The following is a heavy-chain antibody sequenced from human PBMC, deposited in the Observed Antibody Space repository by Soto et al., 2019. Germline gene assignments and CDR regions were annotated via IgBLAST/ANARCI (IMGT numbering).Heavy chain of an antibody. CDR3: ASSYGSGYRAFDY. V-gene: IGHV1-69*02. CDR2: INPILSMS. D-gene: IGHD3-10*01. CDR1: GDTFTFYS. J-gene: IGHJ4*02. Sequence: QVQLVQSGAEVKKPGASVRVSCKASGDTFTFYSINWVRQAPGLVLEWMGRINPILSMSNYAQRFQGRVTMTADKSTSTAYMELSSLRSEDTAMYYCASSYGSGYRAFDYWGQGALVTVSS.